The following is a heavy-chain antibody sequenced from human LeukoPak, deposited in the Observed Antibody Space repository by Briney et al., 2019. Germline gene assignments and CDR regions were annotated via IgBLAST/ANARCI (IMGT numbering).Heavy chain of an antibody. V-gene: IGHV3-23*01. Sequence: GGSLRLSCAASGFTVSSNYMSWVRQAPGKGLEWVSAISGSGGSTYYADSVKGRFTISRDNSKNTLYLQMNSLRAEDTAVYYCAKGAMNDYGDYQSWFDPWGQGTLVTVSS. CDR3: AKGAMNDYGDYQSWFDP. J-gene: IGHJ5*02. CDR1: GFTVSSNY. CDR2: ISGSGGST. D-gene: IGHD4-17*01.